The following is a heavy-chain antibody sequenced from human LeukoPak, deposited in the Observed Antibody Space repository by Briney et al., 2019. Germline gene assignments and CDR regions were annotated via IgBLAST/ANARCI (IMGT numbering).Heavy chain of an antibody. J-gene: IGHJ4*02. V-gene: IGHV4-34*01. D-gene: IGHD3-16*02. Sequence: SETLSLTCAVYGGSFSGYYWSWIRQPPGKGLEWIGEINHSGSTNYNPSLKSRVTISVDTSKNQFSLKLSSVTAADTAVYYCARGIAYFDYWGRGTLVTVSS. CDR2: INHSGST. CDR1: GGSFSGYY. CDR3: ARGIAYFDY.